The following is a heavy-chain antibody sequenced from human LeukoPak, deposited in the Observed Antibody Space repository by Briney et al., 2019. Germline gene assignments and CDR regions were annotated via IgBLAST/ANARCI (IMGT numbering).Heavy chain of an antibody. V-gene: IGHV3-66*01. CDR1: GFTFNRYS. J-gene: IGHJ5*02. CDR2: FYSGDTT. CDR3: ARRLLTGYYES. D-gene: IGHD3-9*01. Sequence: PGGSLRLSCAASGFTFNRYSMNWVRQAPGKGLEWVSVFYSGDTTYYANSVKGRFTISRDSSKNMLYLQMNSLRAEDTAVYYCARRLLTGYYESWGQGTLVTVSS.